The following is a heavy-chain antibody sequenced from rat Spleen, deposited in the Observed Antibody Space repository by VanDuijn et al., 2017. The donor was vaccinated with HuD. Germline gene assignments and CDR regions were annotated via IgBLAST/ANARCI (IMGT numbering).Heavy chain of an antibody. CDR3: TRGNYGPDY. J-gene: IGHJ2*01. Sequence: EVQLVESGGGLVQPGRSLKLSCVASGFTFNKYWMTWIRQAPGKGLEWVVSITNNGGSTYYPDSVKGRFTISRYNAKNTLYLQMNSLRSEDTATYYCTRGNYGPDYWGQGVMVTVSS. CDR1: GFTFNKYW. D-gene: IGHD1-3*01. V-gene: IGHV5-31*01. CDR2: ITNNGGST.